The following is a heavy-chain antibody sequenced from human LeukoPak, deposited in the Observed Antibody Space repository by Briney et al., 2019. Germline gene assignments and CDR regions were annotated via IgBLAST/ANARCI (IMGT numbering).Heavy chain of an antibody. CDR3: ARGPGYGGNYGMDV. D-gene: IGHD4-23*01. J-gene: IGHJ6*02. Sequence: GGSLRLSCAASGFTFSSYWMSWVRQAPGKGLEWVANIKQDGSEKYYVDSVKGRFTISRDNAKNSLYLQMNSLRAEDTAVYYCARGPGYGGNYGMDVWGQGTTVTVSS. CDR1: GFTFSSYW. V-gene: IGHV3-7*03. CDR2: IKQDGSEK.